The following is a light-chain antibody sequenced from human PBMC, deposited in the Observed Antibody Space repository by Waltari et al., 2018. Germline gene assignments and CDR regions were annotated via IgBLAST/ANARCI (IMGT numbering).Light chain of an antibody. CDR1: QSLLHSNGYNY. CDR3: MQALQTPRT. CDR2: LGS. Sequence: DIVMTQSPFSLPVTPGEPASISCRSSQSLLHSNGYNYLDWYLQKPGQSPQLLIYLGSNRASGVPDRFSGSGSGTDVTLKISRVEADDVGVYYCMQALQTPRTFGQGTKLDLK. V-gene: IGKV2-28*01. J-gene: IGKJ2*02.